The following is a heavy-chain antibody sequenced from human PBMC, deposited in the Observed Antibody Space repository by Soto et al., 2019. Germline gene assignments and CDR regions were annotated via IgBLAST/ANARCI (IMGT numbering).Heavy chain of an antibody. J-gene: IGHJ5*02. CDR1: GFTFSSYV. D-gene: IGHD3-22*01. Sequence: GGSLRLSCAASGFTFSSYVMSWVRQAPGKGLEWVSAISGSGGNTYYADSVKGRFTISRDNSKNTLFLQMNSLRAEDTALYFCAKEMGDYYDSSGSWFDPWGQGTLVTVPS. CDR2: ISGSGGNT. CDR3: AKEMGDYYDSSGSWFDP. V-gene: IGHV3-23*01.